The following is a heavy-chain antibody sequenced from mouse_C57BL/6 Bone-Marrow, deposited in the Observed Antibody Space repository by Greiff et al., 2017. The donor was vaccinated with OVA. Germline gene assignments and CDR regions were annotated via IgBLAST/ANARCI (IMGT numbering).Heavy chain of an antibody. CDR2: IHPNSGST. J-gene: IGHJ3*01. CDR3: ARGGTTVVATSPFAY. Sequence: VQLQQPGAELVKPGASVKLSCKASGYTFTSSWMHWVKQRPGQGLEWIGMIHPNSGSTNYNEKFKSKATLTVDKSSSTAYMQLSSLTSEDSAVYYCARGGTTVVATSPFAYWGQGTLVTVSA. CDR1: GYTFTSSW. V-gene: IGHV1-64*01. D-gene: IGHD1-1*01.